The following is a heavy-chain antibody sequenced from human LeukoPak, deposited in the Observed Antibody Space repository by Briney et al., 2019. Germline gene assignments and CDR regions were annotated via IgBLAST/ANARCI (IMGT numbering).Heavy chain of an antibody. D-gene: IGHD2-8*01. V-gene: IGHV1-2*02. CDR2: INPNSGGT. Sequence: ASVKVSCKASGYTFTGYYMHWVRQAPGQGLEWMGWINPNSGGTNYAQKFQGRVTMTRDTSISTAYMELSRLRSEDTAVYYCARASDCTNGVCYWDYWGQGTLVTVSS. CDR1: GYTFTGYY. J-gene: IGHJ4*02. CDR3: ARASDCTNGVCYWDY.